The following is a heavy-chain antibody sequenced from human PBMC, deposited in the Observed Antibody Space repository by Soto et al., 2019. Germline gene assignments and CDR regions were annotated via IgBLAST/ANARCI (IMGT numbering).Heavy chain of an antibody. J-gene: IGHJ5*02. CDR1: GGSISSFY. CDR2: IYTSGST. CDR3: ARDFGAVAGTWSRVNWFDP. V-gene: IGHV4-4*07. Sequence: SETLSLTCTVSGGSISSFYWSWIRQPAGKGLEWIGRIYTSGSTNYNPSLKSRVTMSVDTSKNQFSLKLSSVTAADTAVYYCARDFGAVAGTWSRVNWFDPWGQGTLVT. D-gene: IGHD6-19*01.